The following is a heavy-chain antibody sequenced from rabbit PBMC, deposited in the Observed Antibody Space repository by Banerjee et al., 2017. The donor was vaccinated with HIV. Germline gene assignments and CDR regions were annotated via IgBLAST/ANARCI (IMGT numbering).Heavy chain of an antibody. CDR2: INTSSGNT. CDR1: GFSFSDKYV. CDR3: ARDAGSYAYIDGYFNL. V-gene: IGHV1S40*01. Sequence: QSLEESGGDLVKPGASLTLTCTASGFSFSDKYVMCWVRQAPGKGLEWIACINTSSGNTVYASWAKGRFTISKTSSTTVTLQMTSLTAADTATYFCARDAGSYAYIDGYFNLWGPGTLVTVS. J-gene: IGHJ4*01. D-gene: IGHD6-1*01.